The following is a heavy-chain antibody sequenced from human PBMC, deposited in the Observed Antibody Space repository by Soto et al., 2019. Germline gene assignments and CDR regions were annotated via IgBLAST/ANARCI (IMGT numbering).Heavy chain of an antibody. D-gene: IGHD4-17*01. CDR1: GGSFSGYY. CDR3: ARGSTTVTKTSWFDP. J-gene: IGHJ5*02. CDR2: INHSGST. V-gene: IGHV4-34*01. Sequence: SETLSLTCAVYGGSFSGYYWSWIRQPPGKGLEWIGEINHSGSTNYNPSLKSRVTISVDTSKNQFSLKLSSVTAADTAVYYCARGSTTVTKTSWFDPWGQGTLVTVSS.